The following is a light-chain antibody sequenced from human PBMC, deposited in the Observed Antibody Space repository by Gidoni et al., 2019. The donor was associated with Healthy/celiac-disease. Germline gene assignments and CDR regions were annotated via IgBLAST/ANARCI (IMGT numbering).Light chain of an antibody. CDR2: GAS. V-gene: IGKV3-20*01. Sequence: IVLTHSPGTLSLSPGERATLSCRASQSVSSSYLAWYQQKPGQAPRLLIYGASSRATGIPDRFSGSGSGTDFTLTISRLEPEDFAVYYCQQYGSSPQTFGGGTKVEIK. CDR1: QSVSSSY. CDR3: QQYGSSPQT. J-gene: IGKJ4*01.